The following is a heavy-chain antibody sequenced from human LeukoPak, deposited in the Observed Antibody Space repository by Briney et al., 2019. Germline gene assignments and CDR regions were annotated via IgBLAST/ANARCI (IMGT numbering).Heavy chain of an antibody. CDR3: ARGPRSSGWYRALLDY. V-gene: IGHV4-61*08. CDR1: GGFISSGGYY. D-gene: IGHD6-19*01. Sequence: SETLSLTCNVSGGFISSGGYYWSWIRQPPGKGLEWIGYIYYSGSTDSNPPLKSRVTISVDTSKNQFSLKLSSVTAADTAVYYCARGPRSSGWYRALLDYWGQGTLVTVSS. J-gene: IGHJ4*02. CDR2: IYYSGST.